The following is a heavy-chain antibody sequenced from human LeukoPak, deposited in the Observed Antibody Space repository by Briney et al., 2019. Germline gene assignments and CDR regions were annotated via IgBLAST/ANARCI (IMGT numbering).Heavy chain of an antibody. CDR1: GFTFSTYN. Sequence: GGSLRLSCAASGFTFSTYNMNWVRQAPGKGLEWVSSITSSGTYTYYADLVKGRFTTSRDNAKNSLSLQMSSLRAEDTAVYYCARGHYDILTASYKWTPDYWGQGILVTVSS. V-gene: IGHV3-21*06. CDR3: ARGHYDILTASYKWTPDY. J-gene: IGHJ4*02. CDR2: ITSSGTYT. D-gene: IGHD3-9*01.